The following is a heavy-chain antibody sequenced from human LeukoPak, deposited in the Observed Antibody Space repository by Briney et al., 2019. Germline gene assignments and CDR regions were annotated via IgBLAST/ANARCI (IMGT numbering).Heavy chain of an antibody. V-gene: IGHV4-38-2*02. J-gene: IGHJ5*02. CDR2: IYHSGST. CDR3: ARDEGSLGEFDP. Sequence: SETLSLTCTVSGYSISSGYYWGWIRQPPGKGLEWIGSIYHSGSTYYNPSLKSRVTISVDTSKNQFSLKLSSVTAADTAVYYCARDEGSLGEFDPWGQGTLVTVSS. CDR1: GYSISSGYY. D-gene: IGHD3-10*01.